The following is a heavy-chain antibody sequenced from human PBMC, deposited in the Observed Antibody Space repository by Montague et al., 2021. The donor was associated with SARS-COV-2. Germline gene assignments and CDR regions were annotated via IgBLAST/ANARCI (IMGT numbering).Heavy chain of an antibody. V-gene: IGHV4-59*08. D-gene: IGHD2-8*02. CDR2: IYYSGST. J-gene: IGHJ5*02. CDR3: ARHNPVGGVRA. CDR1: GGSIRSYY. Sequence: SETLSLTCTVSGGSIRSYYWSWIRQPPGKGLEWIGYIYYSGSTNYNPSLKSRVTISVDTSKNQFSLKLSSVTAADTAVYSCARHNPVGGVRAWGQGTLVTVSS.